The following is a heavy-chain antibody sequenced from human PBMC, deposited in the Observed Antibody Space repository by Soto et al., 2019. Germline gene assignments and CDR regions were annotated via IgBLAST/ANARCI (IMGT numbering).Heavy chain of an antibody. CDR3: ARREYSSGWSDYFDY. Sequence: SETLSLTCTVSGGSISSSTYYWGWIRQPPGKGLEWIVSIYYGGSAYYNPSLQSRVTVSVDTSKSQFSLKLNSVTAADTAVYYCARREYSSGWSDYFDYWGLGTLVTVSS. V-gene: IGHV4-39*01. J-gene: IGHJ4*02. CDR1: GGSISSSTYY. D-gene: IGHD6-19*01. CDR2: IYYGGSA.